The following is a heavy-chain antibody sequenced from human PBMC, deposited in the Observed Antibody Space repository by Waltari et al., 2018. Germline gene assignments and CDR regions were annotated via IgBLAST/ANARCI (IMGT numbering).Heavy chain of an antibody. CDR2: INHSGST. D-gene: IGHD3-9*01. V-gene: IGHV4-34*01. J-gene: IGHJ6*02. CDR3: ARDSTDTYYGMVV. Sequence: QVQLQQWGAGLLKPSETLSLTCAVYGGSFRRYYWSWIRQPPGKGLEWIGEINHSGSTNYNPSLKSRVTISVDTSKNQFSLKLSSVTAADTAVYYCARDSTDTYYGMVVWGQGTTVTVSS. CDR1: GGSFRRYY.